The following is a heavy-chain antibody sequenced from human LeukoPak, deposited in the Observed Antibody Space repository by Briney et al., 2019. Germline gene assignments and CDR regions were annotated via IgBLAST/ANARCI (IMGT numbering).Heavy chain of an antibody. V-gene: IGHV3-23*01. Sequence: GGSLRLSRAASGFTFSSYAMSWVRQAPGKGLEWVSAISGSGGSTYYADSVKGRFTISRDNSKNTLYLQMNSLRAEDTAVYYCAKEGTGDTYYYDSSGYYYDYWGQGTLVTISS. J-gene: IGHJ4*02. CDR2: ISGSGGST. D-gene: IGHD3-22*01. CDR3: AKEGTGDTYYYDSSGYYYDY. CDR1: GFTFSSYA.